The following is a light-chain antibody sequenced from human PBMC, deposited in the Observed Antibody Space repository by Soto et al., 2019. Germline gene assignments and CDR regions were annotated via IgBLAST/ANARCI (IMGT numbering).Light chain of an antibody. J-gene: IGKJ1*01. V-gene: IGKV3-20*01. CDR2: DAS. CDR1: QNVSSRY. Sequence: EMVLTQSSLTLSLSPGESATLSWSVTQNVSSRYLAWYQQKPGQVPRLLIYDASSRPAGIPDRFSGSGSGTDFTLTITRLQPEDVAVYYCQKYNGAPRTFGQGTKVDIK. CDR3: QKYNGAPRT.